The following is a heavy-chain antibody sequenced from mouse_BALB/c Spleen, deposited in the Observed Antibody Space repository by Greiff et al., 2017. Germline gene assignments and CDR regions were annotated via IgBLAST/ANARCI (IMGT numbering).Heavy chain of an antibody. CDR1: GYSITSGYY. V-gene: IGHV3-6*02. CDR3: ARAVDPFAY. J-gene: IGHJ3*01. CDR2: ISYDGSN. Sequence: EVKLQESGPGLVKPSQSLSLTCSVTGYSITSGYYWNWIRQFPGNKLEWMGYISYDGSNNYNPSLKNRISITRDTSKNQFFLKLNSVTTEDTATYYCARAVDPFAYWGQGTLVTVSA.